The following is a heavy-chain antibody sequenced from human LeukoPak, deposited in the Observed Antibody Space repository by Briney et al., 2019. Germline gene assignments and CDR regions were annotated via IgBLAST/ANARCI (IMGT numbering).Heavy chain of an antibody. Sequence: PGGSLRLSCAASGXTFSSYAMSWVRQAPGKGLEWVSAISGSGGSTYYADSVKGRFTISRDNSKNTLYLQMNSLRAEDTAVYYCASPGNYFYRLTYYWGQGTLVTVSS. CDR1: GXTFSSYA. J-gene: IGHJ4*02. D-gene: IGHD1-26*01. CDR3: ASPGNYFYRLTYY. CDR2: ISGSGGST. V-gene: IGHV3-23*01.